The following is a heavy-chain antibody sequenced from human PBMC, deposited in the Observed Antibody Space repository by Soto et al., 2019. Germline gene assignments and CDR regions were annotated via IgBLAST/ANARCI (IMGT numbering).Heavy chain of an antibody. V-gene: IGHV3-23*01. J-gene: IGHJ6*02. Sequence: EVQLLESGGGFIHPGGSLRLSCAACGFSFSSFAMNWVRQAPGKGLEWVSIISGSADSTFYADSVKGRFTISRDNSKSTLYLQINSLRAEDTAVYYCAKTRGAMIYAISVYGMDVWGQGTTVTVSS. CDR2: ISGSADST. CDR1: GFSFSSFA. D-gene: IGHD2-8*01. CDR3: AKTRGAMIYAISVYGMDV.